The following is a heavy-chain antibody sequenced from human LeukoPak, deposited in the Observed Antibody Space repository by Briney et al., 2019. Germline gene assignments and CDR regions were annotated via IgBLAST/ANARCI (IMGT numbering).Heavy chain of an antibody. CDR1: GFTFSSYG. Sequence: GRSLRLSCAASGFTFSSYGMHWVRQAPGKGLEWVAFIRYDGSNKYYADSVKGRFTISRDNSKNTLYLQMNSLRAEDTAVYYCAKERGGSYYGLVSADYWGQGTLVTVSS. J-gene: IGHJ4*02. CDR3: AKERGGSYYGLVSADY. CDR2: IRYDGSNK. V-gene: IGHV3-30*02. D-gene: IGHD1-26*01.